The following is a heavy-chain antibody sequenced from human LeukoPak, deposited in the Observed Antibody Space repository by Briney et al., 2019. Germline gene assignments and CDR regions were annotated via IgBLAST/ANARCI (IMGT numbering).Heavy chain of an antibody. V-gene: IGHV3-53*04. D-gene: IGHD5-24*01. CDR1: GFTVSSNY. J-gene: IGHJ4*02. CDR3: ARAQEMATMYY. CDR2: IYSGGST. Sequence: GGSLRLSCAASGFTVSSNYMSWVRQAPGKGLEWVSVIYSGGSTYYADSVKGRFTISRHNSRNTLYLQMNSLRAEDTAVYYCARAQEMATMYYWGQGTLVTVSS.